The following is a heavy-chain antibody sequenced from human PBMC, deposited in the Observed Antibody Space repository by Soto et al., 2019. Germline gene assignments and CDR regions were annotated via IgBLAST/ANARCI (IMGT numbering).Heavy chain of an antibody. V-gene: IGHV4-59*01. J-gene: IGHJ5*02. CDR2: IYYSGST. Sequence: SETLSLTCTVSGGSISSYYWSWIRQPPGKGLEWIGYIYYSGSTNYNPSLKSRVTISVDTSKNQFSLKLSSVTAADTAVYYCAREVRGSSGYYQGSWFDPWGQGTLVT. CDR3: AREVRGSSGYYQGSWFDP. D-gene: IGHD3-22*01. CDR1: GGSISSYY.